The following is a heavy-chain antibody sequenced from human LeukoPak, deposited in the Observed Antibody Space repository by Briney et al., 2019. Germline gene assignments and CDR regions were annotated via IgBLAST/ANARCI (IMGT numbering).Heavy chain of an antibody. J-gene: IGHJ3*02. D-gene: IGHD2-8*02. CDR3: AKEPTGGFDI. Sequence: GGSLRLSCAASGFTFSSYGMQWVRQAPGKWLEWVALISYDGTNKYYADFVKGRFTISRDNSKNTLYLQMNSLRPEDTALYYCAKEPTGGFDIWGQGTMVTVSS. CDR2: ISYDGTNK. CDR1: GFTFSSYG. V-gene: IGHV3-30*18.